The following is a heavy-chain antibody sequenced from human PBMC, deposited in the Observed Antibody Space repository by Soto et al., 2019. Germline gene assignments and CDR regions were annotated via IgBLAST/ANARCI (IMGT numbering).Heavy chain of an antibody. V-gene: IGHV3-48*01. CDR1: GFTFSSYS. Sequence: GGSLRLSCAASGFTFSSYSMNWVRQAPGKGLEWVSYISSSSSTIFYADSVKGRFTISRDNAKNSLYLQMNSLRAEDTAVYYCARDPYTSGWYGSSLDYWGQGALVTVSS. CDR3: ARDPYTSGWYGSSLDY. D-gene: IGHD6-19*01. CDR2: ISSSSSTI. J-gene: IGHJ4*02.